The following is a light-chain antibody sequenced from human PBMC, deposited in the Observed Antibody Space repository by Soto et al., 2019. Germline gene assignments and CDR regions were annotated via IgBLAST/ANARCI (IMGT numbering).Light chain of an antibody. CDR1: QSINTW. CDR3: QQYSGYSLFT. J-gene: IGKJ3*01. Sequence: DIQMTQSPSTLSASVGDRVTITCRASQSINTWLAWYQQKPGKAPKLLISDASSSESGVPSRFSGSGSGTEFTLTIGGLQPDDFATYYCQQYSGYSLFTFGPGTKVDI. CDR2: DAS. V-gene: IGKV1-5*01.